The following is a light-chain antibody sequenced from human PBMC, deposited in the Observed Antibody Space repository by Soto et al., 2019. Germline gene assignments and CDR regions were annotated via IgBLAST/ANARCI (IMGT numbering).Light chain of an antibody. CDR2: NTT. J-gene: IGLJ2*01. CDR1: SGSVSTSYY. Sequence: QTVVTQEPSFSVSPGGTVILTCGLTSGSVSTSYYPRWYQQSPGLAPRTLIYNTTTRSSGVPDRFSGSILGNKAALTITGAESDDESDYLCALYVGSGTVVFGGWTKLTVL. CDR3: ALYVGSGTVV. V-gene: IGLV8-61*01.